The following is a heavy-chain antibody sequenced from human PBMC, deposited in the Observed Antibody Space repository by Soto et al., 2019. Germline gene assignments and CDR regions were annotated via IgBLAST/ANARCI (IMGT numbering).Heavy chain of an antibody. CDR1: GFTFDDYA. CDR2: ISWNSGSI. V-gene: IGHV3-9*01. Sequence: PGGSLRLSCAASGFTFDDYAMHWVRQAPGKGLEWVSGISWNSGSIDYADSVKGRFTISRDTAKSSLYLQMNSLRAEDTALYYCAKDIYYDSSGSIDYWGQGTLVTVSS. CDR3: AKDIYYDSSGSIDY. D-gene: IGHD3-22*01. J-gene: IGHJ4*02.